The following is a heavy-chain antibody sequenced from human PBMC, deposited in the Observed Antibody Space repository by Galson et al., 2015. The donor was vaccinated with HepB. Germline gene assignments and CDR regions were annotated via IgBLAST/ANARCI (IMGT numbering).Heavy chain of an antibody. V-gene: IGHV4-34*01. J-gene: IGHJ6*02. CDR2: IDHRGRT. CDR3: ARMQSTAIPIWNYYHGVDV. D-gene: IGHD2-2*02. CDR1: GGSFSDYC. Sequence: SETLSLTCAVSGGSFSDYCWTWIRQFPGKGLQWIGEIDHRGRTNYNPSLKSRLTISVDTSKNQFSVKLSSVTAADTAIYYCARMQSTAIPIWNYYHGVDVWGQGTTVTVSS.